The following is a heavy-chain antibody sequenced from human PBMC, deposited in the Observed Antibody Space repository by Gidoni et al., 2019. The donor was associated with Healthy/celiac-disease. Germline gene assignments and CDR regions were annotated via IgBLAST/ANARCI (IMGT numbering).Heavy chain of an antibody. CDR2: ISSSSSTI. Sequence: EVQLLESGGRLLQPGGSLSLPCAASGFPFSSYSMNWVRQAPGKGLEWVSYISSSSSTIYYADSVKGRFTISRDNAKNSLYLQMNSLRDEDTAVYYCARDSRSGYDWGEGYWGQGTLVTVSS. V-gene: IGHV3-48*02. D-gene: IGHD5-12*01. CDR1: GFPFSSYS. CDR3: ARDSRSGYDWGEGY. J-gene: IGHJ4*02.